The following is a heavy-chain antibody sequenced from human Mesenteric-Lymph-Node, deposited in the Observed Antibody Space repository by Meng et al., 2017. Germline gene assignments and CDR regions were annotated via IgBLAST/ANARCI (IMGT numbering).Heavy chain of an antibody. CDR1: GFTFSSYE. D-gene: IGHD3-3*01. CDR2: ISSDGDII. J-gene: IGHJ4*02. V-gene: IGHV3-48*03. Sequence: GESLKISCAASGFTFSSYEMNWVRQAPGKGLEWVSYISSDGDIIYYADSVKGRFTISRDNAKNSVYLQMNSLRAEDTAVYYCARDYDFWSGYYASDFAYWGQGNQVNGSS. CDR3: ARDYDFWSGYYASDFAY.